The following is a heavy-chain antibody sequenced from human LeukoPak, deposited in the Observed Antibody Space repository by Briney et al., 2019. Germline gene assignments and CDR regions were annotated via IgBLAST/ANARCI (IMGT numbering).Heavy chain of an antibody. J-gene: IGHJ6*03. V-gene: IGHV3-23*01. CDR3: AKVPNQRFYYYYMDV. CDR1: GFTFSSYA. D-gene: IGHD1-14*01. Sequence: PGGSLRLSCAASGFTFSSYAMSWVRQAPGKGLEWVSAISGSGGSTYYADSVKGRFTISGDNSKNTLYLQMNSLRAEDTAVYYCAKVPNQRFYYYYMDVWGKGTTVTVSS. CDR2: ISGSGGST.